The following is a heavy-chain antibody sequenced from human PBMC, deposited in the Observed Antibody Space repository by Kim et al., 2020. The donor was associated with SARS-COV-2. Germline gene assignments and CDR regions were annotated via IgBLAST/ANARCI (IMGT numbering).Heavy chain of an antibody. Sequence: SETLSLTCTVSGGSISSSSYYWGWIRQPPGKGLEWIGSIYYSGSTYYNPSLKSRVTISVDTSKNQFSLKLSSVTAADTAVYYCARLGGVNFDYWGEGTPVSVSS. CDR2: IYYSGST. D-gene: IGHD3-16*01. V-gene: IGHV4-39*01. CDR3: ARLGGVNFDY. CDR1: GGSISSSSYY. J-gene: IGHJ4*02.